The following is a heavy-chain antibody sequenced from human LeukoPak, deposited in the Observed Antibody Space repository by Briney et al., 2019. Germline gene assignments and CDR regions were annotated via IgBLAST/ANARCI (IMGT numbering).Heavy chain of an antibody. CDR1: GFTFSSYA. J-gene: IGHJ4*02. V-gene: IGHV3-30-3*01. Sequence: GGSLRLSCAASGFTFSSYAMHWVRQAPGKGLEWVAVIPYDGSNKYYADSVKGRFTISRDNSKNTLYLQMNSLRAEDTAVYYCARPPSYTTVTTFVRYHFDYWGQGTLVTVSS. D-gene: IGHD4-17*01. CDR3: ARPPSYTTVTTFVRYHFDY. CDR2: IPYDGSNK.